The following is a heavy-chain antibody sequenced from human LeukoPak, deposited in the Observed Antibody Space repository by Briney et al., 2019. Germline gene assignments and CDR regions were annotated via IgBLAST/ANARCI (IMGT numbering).Heavy chain of an antibody. CDR1: GFTFSAYD. J-gene: IGHJ3*02. D-gene: IGHD6-13*01. CDR2: ITSSGSTI. CDR3: ARPGYSSSWSAFDI. V-gene: IGHV3-48*03. Sequence: GGSLRLSCAASGFTFSAYDMNWVRQAPGKGLEWVSHITSSGSTIYYADSVKGRFTISRDNAKNALYLQMNSLRAEDTAVYYCARPGYSSSWSAFDIWGQGTMVTVSS.